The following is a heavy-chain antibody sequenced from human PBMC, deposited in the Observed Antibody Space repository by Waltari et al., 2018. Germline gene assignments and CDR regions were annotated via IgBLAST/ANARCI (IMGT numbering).Heavy chain of an antibody. CDR1: GGSIGRNTFY. CDR2: INYSGST. CDR3: VREWSSSSSWFDP. J-gene: IGHJ5*02. Sequence: QVQLQESGPGLVKSSETLSLTCTVSGGSIGRNTFYWAWIRQPPGKRMEWMASINYSGSTYCMPSRKRRGTISVDTSRNQLSLRLTSVTAADTAVYFCVREWSSSSSWFDPWGQGTLVTVSS. V-gene: IGHV4-39*07. D-gene: IGHD6-6*01.